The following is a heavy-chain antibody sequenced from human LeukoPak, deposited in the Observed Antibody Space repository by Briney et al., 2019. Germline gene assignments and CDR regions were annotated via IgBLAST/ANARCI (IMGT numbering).Heavy chain of an antibody. D-gene: IGHD3-3*01. Sequence: SETLSLTRTVSGGSISSSSYYWGWIRQPPGKGLEWIGSIYYSGSTYYNPSLKSRVTISVDTSKNQFSLKLSSVTAADTAVYYCARGNLYYDFWSGYSDAFDIWGQGTMVTVSS. J-gene: IGHJ3*02. V-gene: IGHV4-39*07. CDR3: ARGNLYYDFWSGYSDAFDI. CDR1: GGSISSSSYY. CDR2: IYYSGST.